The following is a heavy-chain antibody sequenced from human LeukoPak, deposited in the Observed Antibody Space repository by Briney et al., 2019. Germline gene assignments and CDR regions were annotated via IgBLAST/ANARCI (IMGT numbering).Heavy chain of an antibody. CDR2: VSSSSTI. V-gene: IGHV3-48*02. D-gene: IGHD3-10*01. CDR3: ARDSDGSGLYDY. CDR1: GFAFSSYT. J-gene: IGHJ4*02. Sequence: PGGSLRLSCAASGFAFSSYTMNWVRQAPGKGLEWVSYVSSSSTIYYADSVRGRFTISRDNAKNSLYLQMNSLRDEDTAVYYCARDSDGSGLYDYWGQGTLVTVSS.